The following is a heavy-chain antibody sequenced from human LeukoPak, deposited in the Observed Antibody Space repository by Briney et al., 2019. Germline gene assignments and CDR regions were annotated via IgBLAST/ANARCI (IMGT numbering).Heavy chain of an antibody. V-gene: IGHV4-39*01. CDR2: IYYSGST. Sequence: PSETLSLTCTVSGGSISSSSYYWGWIRQPPGKGLEGIGSIYYSGSTYYNPSLKRRVTISVDTSKNQFSLKLNSVTAADTAVYYCASTTVTTPFDYWGQGTLVTVSS. CDR1: GGSISSSSYY. CDR3: ASTTVTTPFDY. J-gene: IGHJ4*02. D-gene: IGHD4-11*01.